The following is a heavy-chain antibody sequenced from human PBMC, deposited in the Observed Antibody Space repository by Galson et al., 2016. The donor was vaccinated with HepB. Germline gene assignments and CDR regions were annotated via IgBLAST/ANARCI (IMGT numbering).Heavy chain of an antibody. CDR3: AREHFDWLSDDYYFDY. D-gene: IGHD3-9*01. Sequence: ETLSLTCTVSGGSFTSYYWSWIRQPAGKGLEWIGRIFSIGTTDYNPSLKSRVTISIDTSKNQFSLKLGSVTAADTAVYFCAREHFDWLSDDYYFDYWGQGTLVTVSS. J-gene: IGHJ4*02. V-gene: IGHV4-4*07. CDR2: IFSIGTT. CDR1: GGSFTSYY.